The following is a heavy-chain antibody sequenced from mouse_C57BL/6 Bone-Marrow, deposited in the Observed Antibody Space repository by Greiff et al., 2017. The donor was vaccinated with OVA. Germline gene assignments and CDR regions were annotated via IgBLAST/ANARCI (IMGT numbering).Heavy chain of an antibody. CDR3: AREGIYYYAMDY. CDR2: IHPNSGST. Sequence: QVQLKQPGAELVKPGASVKLSCKASGYTFTSYWMHWVKQRPGQGLEWIGMIHPNSGSTNYNEKFKSKATLTVDKSSSTAYMQLSSLTSADSAVYYCAREGIYYYAMDYWGQGTSVTVSS. V-gene: IGHV1-64*01. CDR1: GYTFTSYW. J-gene: IGHJ4*01.